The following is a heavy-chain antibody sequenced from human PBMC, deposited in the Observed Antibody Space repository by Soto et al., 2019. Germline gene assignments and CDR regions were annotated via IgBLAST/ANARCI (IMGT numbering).Heavy chain of an antibody. Sequence: QVQLVESGGGVVQPGRSLRLSCAASGFTFSSYGMHWVRQAPGKGLEWVAVISYDGSKKYYADSVKGRFTISRDNSKNTLDMQMNRLRTEDTAVNYCAKDKPLYRITMIRGGIDYSGQGTLVTPSS. CDR3: AKDKPLYRITMIRGGIDY. V-gene: IGHV3-30*18. CDR1: GFTFSSYG. CDR2: ISYDGSKK. D-gene: IGHD3-10*01. J-gene: IGHJ4*02.